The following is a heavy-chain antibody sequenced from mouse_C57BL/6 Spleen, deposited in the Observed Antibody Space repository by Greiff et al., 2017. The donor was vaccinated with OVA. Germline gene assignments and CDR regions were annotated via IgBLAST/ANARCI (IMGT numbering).Heavy chain of an antibody. CDR3: TRRIWLRAMDY. Sequence: QVQLQQSGAELVRPGASVTLSCKASGYTFTDYEMHWVKQTPVHGLEWIGAIDPETGGTAYNQKFKGKAILTADKSSSTAYMELRSLTSEDSAVYYCTRRIWLRAMDYWGQGTSVTVSS. CDR2: IDPETGGT. CDR1: GYTFTDYE. J-gene: IGHJ4*01. V-gene: IGHV1-15*01. D-gene: IGHD2-2*01.